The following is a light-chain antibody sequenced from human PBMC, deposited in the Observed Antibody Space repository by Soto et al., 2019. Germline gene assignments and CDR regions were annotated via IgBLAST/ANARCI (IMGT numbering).Light chain of an antibody. CDR2: GNS. CDR1: SSNIGANYD. Sequence: QSVLTQPPSVSGAPGQRVTISCTGSSSNIGANYDVQWYQQLPGTAPKLLIYGNSNRPSGVPERFSGSKSGTSASMAITRLQADDEADYYCQSYDSSLSAHYVFGTGTKVTVL. CDR3: QSYDSSLSAHYV. J-gene: IGLJ1*01. V-gene: IGLV1-40*01.